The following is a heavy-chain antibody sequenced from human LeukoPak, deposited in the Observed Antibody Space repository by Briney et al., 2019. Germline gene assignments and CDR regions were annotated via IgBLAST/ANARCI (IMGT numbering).Heavy chain of an antibody. CDR2: IYPGDSDT. V-gene: IGHV5-51*01. Sequence: GESLKISCKGSGYSFTSYWIGWVRQMPGKGLEWMGIIYPGDSDTRYSPSFQGQVTIPAAKSITTAYQQWSSRKAADAAMYYCARYYGHSADLFDPWGQGTLVTVSS. CDR3: ARYYGHSADLFDP. D-gene: IGHD3-16*01. J-gene: IGHJ5*02. CDR1: GYSFTSYW.